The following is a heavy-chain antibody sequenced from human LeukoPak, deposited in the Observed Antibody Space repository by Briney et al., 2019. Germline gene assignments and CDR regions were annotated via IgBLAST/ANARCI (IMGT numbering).Heavy chain of an antibody. CDR2: INPSGGST. V-gene: IGHV1-46*01. CDR1: GYTFTSHY. D-gene: IGHD3-22*01. J-gene: IGHJ4*02. CDR3: ARDSRTYYYDSSGYSPDY. Sequence: ASVKVSCKASGYTFTSHYMHWVRQAPGQGLEWMGIINPSGGSTSYAQKFQGRVTMTRDTSTSTVYMELSSLRSEDTAVYYCARDSRTYYYDSSGYSPDYWGQGTLVTVSS.